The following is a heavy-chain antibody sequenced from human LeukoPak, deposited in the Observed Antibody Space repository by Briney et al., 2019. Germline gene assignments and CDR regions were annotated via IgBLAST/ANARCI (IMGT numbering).Heavy chain of an antibody. CDR2: IKQDGSVQ. Sequence: QPGGSLRLSCAASGFTFSNFWMAWVRQAPGKRLEWVANIKQDGSVQFYGDSVKGRFTISRDNAKNSLYLQMNSLRSEDTAVYYCATTYDSSGCDWGQGTLVTVSS. J-gene: IGHJ4*02. CDR1: GFTFSNFW. D-gene: IGHD3-22*01. CDR3: ATTYDSSGCD. V-gene: IGHV3-7*01.